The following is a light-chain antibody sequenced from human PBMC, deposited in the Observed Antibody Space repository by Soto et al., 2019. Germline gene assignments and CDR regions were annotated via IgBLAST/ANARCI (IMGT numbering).Light chain of an antibody. V-gene: IGKV3-20*01. CDR1: QSVSSSY. J-gene: IGKJ4*01. CDR3: QQNGNS. Sequence: EIVLTQSPGTLSLSPGERATLSCRASQSVSSSYLAWYQQKPGQAPRLLIYGAYSRATGIPDRFSGSGSGTDFTLTISRLETEDFAVYYCQQNGNSFGGGTKVEIK. CDR2: GAY.